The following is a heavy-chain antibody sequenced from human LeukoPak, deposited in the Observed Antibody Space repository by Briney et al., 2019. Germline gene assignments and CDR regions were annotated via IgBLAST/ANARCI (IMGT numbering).Heavy chain of an antibody. CDR3: TKINAYHYDSSGYYFDY. CDR1: GFTFSSYW. CDR2: ISGSGGNT. Sequence: GGSLRLSCAASGFTFSSYWMNWVRQAPGKGLEWVSGISGSGGNTYYADSVKGRFTISRDNSKSTLYLQMNSLRAEDTAVYYCTKINAYHYDSSGYYFDYWGQGTLVTVSS. J-gene: IGHJ4*02. V-gene: IGHV3-23*01. D-gene: IGHD3-22*01.